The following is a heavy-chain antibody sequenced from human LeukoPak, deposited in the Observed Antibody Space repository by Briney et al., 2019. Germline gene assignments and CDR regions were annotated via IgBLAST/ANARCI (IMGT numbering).Heavy chain of an antibody. J-gene: IGHJ5*02. CDR3: ARGPSRGTMVRGVIWFDP. CDR2: INPSGGST. CDR1: GYTFTSYY. D-gene: IGHD3-10*01. Sequence: ASVKVSCKASGYTFTSYYMHWVRQAPGQGLEWMGLINPSGGSTNYARTFQGRVTMTRDMSTSTVYMELSSLRSEDTAVYYCARGPSRGTMVRGVIWFDPWGQGTLVTVSS. V-gene: IGHV1-46*01.